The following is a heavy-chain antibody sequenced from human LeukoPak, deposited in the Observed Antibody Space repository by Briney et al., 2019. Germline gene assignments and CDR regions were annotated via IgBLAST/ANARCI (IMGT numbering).Heavy chain of an antibody. V-gene: IGHV1-18*01. CDR3: ARDQSGWVDY. Sequence: VASVKVSCKASGYTFTSYGISWVRQVPGQGLEWMGWISTYNGHTKYADKLQGRITVTTDTSTSTAYMELRGLRSDDTAVYYCARDQSGWVDYWGQGTLVTVSS. CDR2: ISTYNGHT. CDR1: GYTFTSYG. D-gene: IGHD6-19*01. J-gene: IGHJ4*02.